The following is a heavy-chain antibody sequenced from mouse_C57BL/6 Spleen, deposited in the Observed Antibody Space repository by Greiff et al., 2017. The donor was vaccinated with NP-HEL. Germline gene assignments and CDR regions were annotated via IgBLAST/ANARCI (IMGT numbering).Heavy chain of an antibody. CDR2: IHPNSGST. V-gene: IGHV1-64*01. CDR1: GYTFTSYW. CDR3: ARSGDGRGWFAY. Sequence: QVQLQQPGAELVKPGASVKLSCKASGYTFTSYWMHWVKQRPGQGLEWIGMIHPNSGSTNYNEKFKSKATLTVDKSSSTAYMQLSSLTSEDSAVYYCARSGDGRGWFAYWGQGTLVTVSA. J-gene: IGHJ3*01. D-gene: IGHD2-3*01.